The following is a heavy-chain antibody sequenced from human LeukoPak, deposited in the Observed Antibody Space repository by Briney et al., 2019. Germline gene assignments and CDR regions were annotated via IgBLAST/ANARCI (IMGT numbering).Heavy chain of an antibody. CDR2: ISYDGSNK. CDR1: GFTFSSYA. J-gene: IGHJ5*02. CDR3: AKNVRTIGFDP. Sequence: GGSLRLSCAASGFTFSSYAMHWVRQAPGKGLEWVAVISYDGSNKYYADSVKGRFTISRDNSKNTLYLQMNSLRAEDTAVYYCAKNVRTIGFDPWGQGTLVTVSS. D-gene: IGHD4/OR15-4a*01. V-gene: IGHV3-30*04.